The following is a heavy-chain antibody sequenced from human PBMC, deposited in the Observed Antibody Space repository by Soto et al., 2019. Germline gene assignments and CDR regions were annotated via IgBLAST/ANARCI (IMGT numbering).Heavy chain of an antibody. CDR1: GGTFSSYT. CDR3: ARSGGYSYGYGL. V-gene: IGHV1-69*02. CDR2: IIPILGIA. J-gene: IGHJ2*01. Sequence: QVQLVQSGAEVKKPGSSVKVSCTASGGTFSSYTISWVRQAPGQGLEWMGRIIPILGIANYAQKFQGRVTITADKSTSTAYMELSSLRAEYTAVYYCARSGGYSYGYGLWGRGTLVTVSS. D-gene: IGHD5-18*01.